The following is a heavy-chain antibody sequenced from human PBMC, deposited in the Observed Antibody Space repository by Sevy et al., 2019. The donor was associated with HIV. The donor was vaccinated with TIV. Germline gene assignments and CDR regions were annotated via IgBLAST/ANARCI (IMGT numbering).Heavy chain of an antibody. CDR3: VRDERAIASHFDY. CDR1: GFTLSSYT. D-gene: IGHD2-21*01. V-gene: IGHV3-48*02. Sequence: GSLRLSCEASGFTLSSYTMNWVRQSPEKGLEWVATFDRTDITHYADSVKGRFIISRDTAKNSLFLQMNSLRDDDTHKYFCVRDERAIASHFDYWGRGTLVTVSS. CDR2: FDRTDIT. J-gene: IGHJ4*02.